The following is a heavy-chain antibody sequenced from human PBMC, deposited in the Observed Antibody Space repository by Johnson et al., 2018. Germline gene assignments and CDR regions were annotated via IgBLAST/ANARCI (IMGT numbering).Heavy chain of an antibody. CDR2: IGTAGDT. J-gene: IGHJ6*02. CDR1: GFTFSSYD. V-gene: IGHV3-13*01. Sequence: VQLVESGGGLVQPGGSLRLSCAASGFTFSSYDMHWVRQATGKGLEWVSAIGTAGDTYYPGSVKGRFTISRENANNSLYLQMNSLGAGDTAVYYCARGPDGVNWGNYYGMDVWGQGTTVTVSS. CDR3: ARGPDGVNWGNYYGMDV. D-gene: IGHD7-27*01.